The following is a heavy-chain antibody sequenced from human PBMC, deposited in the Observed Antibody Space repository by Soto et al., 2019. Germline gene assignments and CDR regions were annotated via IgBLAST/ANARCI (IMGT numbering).Heavy chain of an antibody. Sequence: QITLKESGPTLMKPTQTLTLTCTFSGFSLSTSGVGVGWIRQPPGKALEWLTLIYWDDDKRYSPSLKSRLTITKDTSKNQVVLTMTNMDPVDTATYYCAHKGSGWSYFDYWGQGTLVTVSS. CDR1: GFSLSTSGVG. CDR2: IYWDDDK. J-gene: IGHJ4*02. D-gene: IGHD6-19*01. V-gene: IGHV2-5*02. CDR3: AHKGSGWSYFDY.